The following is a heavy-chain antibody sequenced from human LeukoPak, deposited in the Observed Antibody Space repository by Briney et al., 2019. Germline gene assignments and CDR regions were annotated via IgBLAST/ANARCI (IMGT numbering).Heavy chain of an antibody. CDR3: ARDSSSSPSAGY. CDR1: GFTFSSYS. Sequence: GGSLRLSCAASGFTFSSYSMNWVRQAPGKGLEWVSSISSSSSYIYYADSVMGRFTISRDNAKDSLYLQMNSLRAEDTAVYYCARDSSSSPSAGYWGQGTLVTVSS. CDR2: ISSSSSYI. J-gene: IGHJ4*02. D-gene: IGHD6-6*01. V-gene: IGHV3-21*01.